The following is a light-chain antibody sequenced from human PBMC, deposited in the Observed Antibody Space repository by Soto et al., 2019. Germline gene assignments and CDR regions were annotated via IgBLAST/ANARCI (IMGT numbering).Light chain of an antibody. CDR2: WAS. J-gene: IGKJ2*01. V-gene: IGKV4-1*01. Sequence: DIVMTQSPDSLAVSLGERATINCKSSQSVLTSSNNKNFLAWYQQKPGQPPKLLIYWASTRESGVPDRFSGSGSGTDFTLTISSLQTEDVAVYYCQQYYSIPYTFGQGTKLEIK. CDR1: QSVLTSSNNKNF. CDR3: QQYYSIPYT.